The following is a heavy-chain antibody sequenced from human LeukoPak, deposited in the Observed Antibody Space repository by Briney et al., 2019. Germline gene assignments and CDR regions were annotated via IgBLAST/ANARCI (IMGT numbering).Heavy chain of an antibody. D-gene: IGHD6-13*01. CDR3: AGDSSSWYYYYGMDV. CDR1: GYSFTSYW. Sequence: GESLKISCKGSGYSFTSYWISWVRQMPGKGLEWMGRIDPSDSYTNYSQSFQGHVTISADKSTSTAYLQWSSVKASDTAMYYCAGDSSSWYYYYGMDVWGKGTTVTVSS. V-gene: IGHV5-10-1*01. J-gene: IGHJ6*04. CDR2: IDPSDSYT.